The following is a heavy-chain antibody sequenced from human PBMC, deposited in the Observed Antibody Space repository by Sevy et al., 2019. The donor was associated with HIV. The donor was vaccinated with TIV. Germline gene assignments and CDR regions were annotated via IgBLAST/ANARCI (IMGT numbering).Heavy chain of an antibody. V-gene: IGHV3-11*04. Sequence: GGSLRLSCAASGFTFSDYYMSWIRQAPGKGLELVSYISSSGSNTYYADSVKDRFTISRDNAKNSLYLQMNSLRAEDTAVYYCARASGYDYRGKYFDFWGQGTLVTVSS. CDR1: GFTFSDYY. J-gene: IGHJ4*02. CDR2: ISSSGSNT. D-gene: IGHD5-12*01. CDR3: ARASGYDYRGKYFDF.